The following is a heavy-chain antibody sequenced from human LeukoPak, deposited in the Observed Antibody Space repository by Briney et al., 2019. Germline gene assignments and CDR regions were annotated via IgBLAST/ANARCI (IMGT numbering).Heavy chain of an antibody. Sequence: GASVKVSCKASGYTFTSYYMHWVRQAPGQGLEWMGIINPSGGSTSYAQKFQGRVTMTRDMSTSTVYMELSSLRSEDTAVYYCAREAITIFGVKKFDYWGQGTLVTVSS. D-gene: IGHD3-3*01. CDR1: GYTFTSYY. V-gene: IGHV1-46*01. CDR2: INPSGGST. CDR3: AREAITIFGVKKFDY. J-gene: IGHJ4*02.